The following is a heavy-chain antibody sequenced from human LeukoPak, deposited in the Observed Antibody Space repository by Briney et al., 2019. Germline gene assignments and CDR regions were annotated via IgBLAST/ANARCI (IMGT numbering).Heavy chain of an antibody. CDR1: GFSFSHYA. D-gene: IGHD3-16*01. CDR2: ITSGASVI. Sequence: GGSLRLSCAASGFSFSHYAMSWVRQAPGKGLEWLSGITSGASVIYYADSVKGRFTISRDDAKNSVFLQMSGLTVDDTAVYYCARKRLADLGDDTSFGGTPFDSWGQGTLVIVSS. V-gene: IGHV3-11*04. CDR3: ARKRLADLGDDTSFGGTPFDS. J-gene: IGHJ4*02.